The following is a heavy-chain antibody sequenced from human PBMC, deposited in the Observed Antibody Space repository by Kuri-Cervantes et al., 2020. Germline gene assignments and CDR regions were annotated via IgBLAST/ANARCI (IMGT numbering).Heavy chain of an antibody. V-gene: IGHV3-21*01. Sequence: GGSLRLSCAASGFTFSSYSMNWVRQAPGKGLEWVSSISGTSGYIYYADSVKGRFTISRDNANNSLYLQMNSLRAEDTAVYYCARVIPAAMVHWGQGTLVTVSS. CDR3: ARVIPAAMVH. CDR1: GFTFSSYS. D-gene: IGHD2-2*01. CDR2: ISGTSGYI. J-gene: IGHJ4*02.